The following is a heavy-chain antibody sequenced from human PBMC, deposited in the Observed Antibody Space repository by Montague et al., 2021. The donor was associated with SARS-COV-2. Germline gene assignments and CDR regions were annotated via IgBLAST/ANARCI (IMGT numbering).Heavy chain of an antibody. D-gene: IGHD3-22*01. V-gene: IGHV4-34*01. CDR1: GGSFIGYY. CDR2: INHSGST. CDR3: ARAIVDVTMIIVVMTGVEHYFDF. J-gene: IGHJ4*02. Sequence: SENLSLTCAVYGGSFIGYYWSWIRQPPGKGLEWIGDINHSGSTNYNPSLKSRVSISVDTSKNQFSLKLRSVTAADTAVYYCARAIVDVTMIIVVMTGVEHYFDFWGQGTLVTVSS.